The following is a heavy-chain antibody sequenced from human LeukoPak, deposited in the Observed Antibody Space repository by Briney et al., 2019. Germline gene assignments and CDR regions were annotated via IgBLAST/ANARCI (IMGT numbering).Heavy chain of an antibody. V-gene: IGHV3-23*01. CDR2: ISGSGGST. CDR1: GFTFSNAW. CDR3: AKDGVAGYFDY. Sequence: PGGSLRLSCAASGFTFSNAWMSWVRQAPGKGLEWVSAISGSGGSTYYADSVKGRFTISRDNSKNTLYLQMNSLRAEDTAVYYCAKDGVAGYFDYWGQGTLVTVSS. J-gene: IGHJ4*02. D-gene: IGHD6-19*01.